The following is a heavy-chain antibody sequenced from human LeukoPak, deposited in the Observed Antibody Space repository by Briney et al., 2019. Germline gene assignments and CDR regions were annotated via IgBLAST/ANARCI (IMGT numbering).Heavy chain of an antibody. V-gene: IGHV1-2*06. CDR2: INPNSGGT. J-gene: IGHJ3*02. D-gene: IGHD1-26*01. CDR3: ARFLSGSHDAFDI. CDR1: GYTFTSYW. Sequence: GASVKVSCKASGYTFTSYWHWVRQAPGQGLEWMGRINPNSGGTDYAQNFQGRVTMTRDTSISTAYMELSSLRSDDTAVYYCARFLSGSHDAFDIWGQGTMVTVSS.